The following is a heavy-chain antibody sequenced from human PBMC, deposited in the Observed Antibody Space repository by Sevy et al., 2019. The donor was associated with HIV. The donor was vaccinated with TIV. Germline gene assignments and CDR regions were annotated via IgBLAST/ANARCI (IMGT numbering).Heavy chain of an antibody. J-gene: IGHJ6*03. CDR3: ARTGRDGYNPHYYYYYCMDV. V-gene: IGHV3-53*01. CDR2: IYSGGST. CDR1: GFTVSSNY. Sequence: GGSLRLSCAASGFTVSSNYMSWVRQAPGKGLEWVSVIYSGGSTYYADSVKGRFTISRDNSKNTLYLQMNSLRAEDTAVYYCARTGRDGYNPHYYYYYCMDVWGKWTTVTVSS. D-gene: IGHD5-12*01.